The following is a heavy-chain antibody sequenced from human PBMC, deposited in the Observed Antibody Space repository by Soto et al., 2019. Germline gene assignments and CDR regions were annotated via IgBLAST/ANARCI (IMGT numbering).Heavy chain of an antibody. J-gene: IGHJ4*02. Sequence: EVQLVESGGGLVQPGGSLRLSCAASGFTVSSNYMSWVRQAPGKGLEWVSVIYSGGSTYYADSVKGRFTISRDNSKNTLYLQMNSLRAEDTAVYYCATLCSGGSCHFDYWGQGSLVTVCS. CDR3: ATLCSGGSCHFDY. CDR2: IYSGGST. V-gene: IGHV3-66*01. CDR1: GFTVSSNY. D-gene: IGHD2-15*01.